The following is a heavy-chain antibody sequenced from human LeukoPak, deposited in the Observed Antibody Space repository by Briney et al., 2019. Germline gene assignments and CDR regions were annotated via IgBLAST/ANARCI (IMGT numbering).Heavy chain of an antibody. CDR2: IYYSGST. Sequence: SETLSLTCTVSGGSISSSSYYWGWIRQPPGKGLEWIGSIYYSGSTYYNPSLKSRVTISGDTSKNQFSLKVTSVTAADAAVYYCARIPPSSGYYYFDYWGQGILVTVSS. V-gene: IGHV4-39*07. CDR3: ARIPPSSGYYYFDY. D-gene: IGHD3-22*01. CDR1: GGSISSSSYY. J-gene: IGHJ4*02.